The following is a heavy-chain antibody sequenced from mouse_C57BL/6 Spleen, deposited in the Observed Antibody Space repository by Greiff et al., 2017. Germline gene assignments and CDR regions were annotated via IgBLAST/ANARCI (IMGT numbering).Heavy chain of an antibody. J-gene: IGHJ2*01. CDR2: IDPETGGT. D-gene: IGHD2-14*01. CDR1: GYTFTDYE. CDR3: TRGGVLAYYFDY. Sequence: QVQLQQSGAELVRPGASVTLSCKASGYTFTDYEMHWVKQTPVHGLEWIGAIDPETGGTAYNQKFKGKAILTADKSSSTAYMELRSLTSEDSAVYYCTRGGVLAYYFDYWGQGTTLTVSS. V-gene: IGHV1-15*01.